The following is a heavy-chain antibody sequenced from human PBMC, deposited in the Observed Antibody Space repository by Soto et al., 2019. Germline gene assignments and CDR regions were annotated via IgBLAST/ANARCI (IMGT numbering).Heavy chain of an antibody. J-gene: IGHJ4*02. Sequence: EVQLLESGGGLVQPGGSLRLSCAASGFTFRSYVMSWVRQAPGKGLVWVSAISASGGSTYYADSVKGRFTISRDNSKNMLYLQVHSLRAEDTAVYYCANPITVTTRAEEGYWGQGTLVIVSS. CDR3: ANPITVTTRAEEGY. CDR1: GFTFRSYV. D-gene: IGHD4-17*01. V-gene: IGHV3-23*01. CDR2: ISASGGST.